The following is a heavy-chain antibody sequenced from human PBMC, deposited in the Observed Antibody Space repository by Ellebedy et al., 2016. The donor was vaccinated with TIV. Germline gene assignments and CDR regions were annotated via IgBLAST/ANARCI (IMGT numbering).Heavy chain of an antibody. CDR2: IRDDENER. V-gene: IGHV3-7*03. CDR1: GFTIAKYW. J-gene: IGHJ4*02. Sequence: GESLKISXAASGFTIAKYWMSWVRQAPGKGLEWVANIRDDENERYFVDSVKGRFTISRDNAKNSLYLQMNSLRAEDTALYHCARVAYSSGWYYFDYWGQGTLVTVSS. D-gene: IGHD6-19*01. CDR3: ARVAYSSGWYYFDY.